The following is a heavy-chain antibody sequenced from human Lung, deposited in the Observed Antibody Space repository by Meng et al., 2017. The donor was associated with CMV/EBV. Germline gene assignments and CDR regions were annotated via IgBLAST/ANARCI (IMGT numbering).Heavy chain of an antibody. CDR3: AKDDGNWYLPD. J-gene: IGHJ4*02. CDR2: ISWNGQNT. V-gene: IGHV3-43*01. Sequence: GGSXRLXXAASGFTFAHYSMHWVRQRPGKGLEWVSLISWNGQNTYYADSVKGRFTISRDNSRNSLYVQMNSLRIDDTALYYCAKDDGNWYLPDWGQGTLVXVSS. CDR1: GFTFAHYS. D-gene: IGHD6-13*01.